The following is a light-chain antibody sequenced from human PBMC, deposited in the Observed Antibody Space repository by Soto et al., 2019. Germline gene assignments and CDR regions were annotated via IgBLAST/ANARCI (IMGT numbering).Light chain of an antibody. V-gene: IGKV1-5*01. Sequence: DIQMTQSPSTLFASVGDRVTITCRASQSISSWLAWYQQKPGKAPKLLIYDASSLESGVPSRFSGSGSGTEFTLTISSLQPDDFATYYCQQYNSYLLAFGQGTKVEIK. J-gene: IGKJ1*01. CDR1: QSISSW. CDR2: DAS. CDR3: QQYNSYLLA.